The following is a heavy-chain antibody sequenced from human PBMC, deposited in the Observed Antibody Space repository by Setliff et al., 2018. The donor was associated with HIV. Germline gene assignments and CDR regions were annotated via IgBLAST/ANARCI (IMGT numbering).Heavy chain of an antibody. J-gene: IGHJ3*02. CDR2: ISGSGDIT. CDR3: ARGRYYDSSGYGDAFDI. D-gene: IGHD3-22*01. V-gene: IGHV3-23*01. Sequence: SCAASGFSFRSYAVSWVRQAPGKGLEWVSVISGSGDITYYRESVKGRFTISRDNSKNTLYLQMNSLRAEDTAVYYCARGRYYDSSGYGDAFDIWGQGTMVTVSS. CDR1: GFSFRSYA.